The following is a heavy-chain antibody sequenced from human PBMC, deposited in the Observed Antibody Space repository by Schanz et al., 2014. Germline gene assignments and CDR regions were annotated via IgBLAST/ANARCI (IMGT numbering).Heavy chain of an antibody. D-gene: IGHD6-13*01. V-gene: IGHV3-15*01. Sequence: EVQLVESGGGLVKPGGSLRLSCAASGFTFSDAWMTWVRQAPGKGLEWVGRIKSKTDGGTTDYAAPVKGRFTISRDDSKNTLFLQMNSLKTEDTAVYYCARDSGSSSWYPSDYWGQGTLVAVSS. CDR1: GFTFSDAW. CDR3: ARDSGSSSWYPSDY. CDR2: IKSKTDGGTT. J-gene: IGHJ4*02.